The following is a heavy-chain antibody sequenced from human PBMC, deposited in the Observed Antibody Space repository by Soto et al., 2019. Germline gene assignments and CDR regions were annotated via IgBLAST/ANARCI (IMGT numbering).Heavy chain of an antibody. V-gene: IGHV3-33*01. CDR3: ARDNSLYDSMPQY. CDR2: IWYDGSNK. J-gene: IGHJ4*02. Sequence: GGSLRLSCAASGFTFSSYGMHRVRQAPGKGLEWVAVIWYDGSNKYYADSVKGRFTISRDNSKNTLYLQMNRLRAEDTAVYYCARDNSLYDSMPQYWGQGTLVTVSS. CDR1: GFTFSSYG. D-gene: IGHD3-22*01.